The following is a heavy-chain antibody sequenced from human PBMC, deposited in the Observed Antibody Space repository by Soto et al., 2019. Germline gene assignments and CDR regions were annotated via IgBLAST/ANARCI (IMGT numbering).Heavy chain of an antibody. Sequence: GGSLRLSCAASGFTISSYSMNWVRQAPGKGLEWVSSISSSSSYIYYADSVKGRFTISRDNSKNTLYLQMNSLRAEDTAVYYCARRGPGTYFDYWGQGTLVTVSS. D-gene: IGHD6-13*01. J-gene: IGHJ4*02. CDR1: GFTISSYS. V-gene: IGHV3-21*04. CDR2: ISSSSSYI. CDR3: ARRGPGTYFDY.